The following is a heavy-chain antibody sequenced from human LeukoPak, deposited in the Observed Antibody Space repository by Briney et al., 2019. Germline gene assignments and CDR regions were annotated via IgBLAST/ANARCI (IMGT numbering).Heavy chain of an antibody. CDR1: RVTFRSYG. CDR3: ARDQHSSSWYRTFDY. J-gene: IGHJ4*02. D-gene: IGHD6-13*01. V-gene: IGHV3-33*01. CDR2: IWYDGTNK. Sequence: GGSLRLSCAEPRVTFRSYGMHWGPQAPGKGLEWVAVIWYDGTNKYYADSVEGRFTISRDNSKNTLYLQMNSLRAEDTAVYYCARDQHSSSWYRTFDYWGQGTLVTVSS.